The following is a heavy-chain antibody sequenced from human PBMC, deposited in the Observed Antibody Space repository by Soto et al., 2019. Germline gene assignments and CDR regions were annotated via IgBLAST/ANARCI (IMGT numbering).Heavy chain of an antibody. CDR1: GFSLDEYG. CDR2: MHRNGGIT. Sequence: EVQLVESGGGVVRPGGSLRLACAASGFSLDEYGMSWVRQAPGKGLEWVSGMHRNGGITGYGDSVKGRFTMTRDDAKTSLYLQMNSLRVEDTAFYYCARDHRWGYEYGDYGDSWGHGTLVTVSS. J-gene: IGHJ5*01. CDR3: ARDHRWGYEYGDYGDS. V-gene: IGHV3-20*04. D-gene: IGHD4-17*01.